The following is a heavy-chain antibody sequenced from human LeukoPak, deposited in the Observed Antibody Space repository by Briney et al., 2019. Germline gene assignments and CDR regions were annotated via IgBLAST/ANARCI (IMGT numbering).Heavy chain of an antibody. V-gene: IGHV3-30-3*01. D-gene: IGHD3-22*01. Sequence: PGRSLRLSCAASGFTFSSYAMHWVRQAPGKGLEWVAVISYDGSNKYYADSVKGLFTISRDNSKNTLYLQMNSLRAEDTAVYYCARDPGSGYFDYWGQGTLATVSS. CDR3: ARDPGSGYFDY. J-gene: IGHJ4*02. CDR2: ISYDGSNK. CDR1: GFTFSSYA.